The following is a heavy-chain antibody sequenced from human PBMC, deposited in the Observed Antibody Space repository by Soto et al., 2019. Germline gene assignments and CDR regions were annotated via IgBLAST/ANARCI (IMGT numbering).Heavy chain of an antibody. CDR1: GGSIRSSSSY. CDR3: ARQEVYCSGRYIPGYYYYYGMDV. CDR2: LYYSGSA. V-gene: IGHV4-39*01. D-gene: IGHD3-10*01. J-gene: IGHJ6*02. Sequence: SEKLSPTYTVSGGSIRSSSSYSGWICQPPGTALEWIGSLYYSGSAHYNASLKSPVTISVDTSKNELSLKLSSVTAADTPVYYCARQEVYCSGRYIPGYYYYYGMDVWGQVTTVT.